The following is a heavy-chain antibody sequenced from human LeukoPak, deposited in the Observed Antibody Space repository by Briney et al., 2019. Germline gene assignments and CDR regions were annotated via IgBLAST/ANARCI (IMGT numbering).Heavy chain of an antibody. CDR1: GYTFTSYY. CDR2: INPSGGST. D-gene: IGHD3-10*01. Sequence: ASVKVSCKASGYTFTSYYMHWVRQAPGQGLEWMGIINPSGGSTSYAQKFQGRVTMTRDMSTSTVYMELSSLRSEDTAVYYCARDKHNQYYYGSVASEDNWFDPWGQGTLVTVSS. J-gene: IGHJ5*02. V-gene: IGHV1-46*01. CDR3: ARDKHNQYYYGSVASEDNWFDP.